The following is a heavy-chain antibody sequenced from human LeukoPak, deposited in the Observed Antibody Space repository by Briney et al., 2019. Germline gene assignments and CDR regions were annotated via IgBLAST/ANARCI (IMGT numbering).Heavy chain of an antibody. CDR3: ASGSRSSSWFDY. CDR2: IYYSGST. D-gene: IGHD6-13*01. CDR1: GGSISSYY. Sequence: SETLSLTCTVSGGSISSYYWSWIRQPPGKGLEWIEYIYYSGSTNYNPSLKSRVTISVDTSKNQFSLKLSSVTAADTAVYYCASGSRSSSWFDYWGQGTLVTVSS. V-gene: IGHV4-59*01. J-gene: IGHJ4*02.